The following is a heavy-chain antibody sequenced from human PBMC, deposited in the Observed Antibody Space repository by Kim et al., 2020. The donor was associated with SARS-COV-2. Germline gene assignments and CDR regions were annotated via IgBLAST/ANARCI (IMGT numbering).Heavy chain of an antibody. D-gene: IGHD3-16*02. V-gene: IGHV1-46*01. CDR2: INPSGGST. Sequence: ASVKVSCKASGYTFTSYYMHWVRQAPGQGLEWMGIINPSGGSTSYAQKFQGRVTMTRDTSTSTVYMELSSLRSEDTAVYYCAREARLNDYVWGSYRHDAFDSWGQGTMVTVSS. CDR3: AREARLNDYVWGSYRHDAFDS. J-gene: IGHJ3*02. CDR1: GYTFTSYY.